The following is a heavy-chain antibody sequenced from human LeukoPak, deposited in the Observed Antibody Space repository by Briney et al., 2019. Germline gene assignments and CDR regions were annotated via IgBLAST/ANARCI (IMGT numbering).Heavy chain of an antibody. D-gene: IGHD3-16*01. CDR3: ARELRTFDS. CDR2: IKHNGDAL. CDR1: RFTPCSYW. Sequence: GSLRLSCAASRFTPCSYWMTSVRQAPDKGLECVANIKHNGDALHYVDSVEERFTISRDNAKNSLYLHMTSLRAEDTAVYYCARELRTFDSWGQGTLVTVPS. V-gene: IGHV3-7*01. J-gene: IGHJ4*02.